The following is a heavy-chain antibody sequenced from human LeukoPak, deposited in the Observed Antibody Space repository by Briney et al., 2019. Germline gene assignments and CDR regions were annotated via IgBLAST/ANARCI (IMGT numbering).Heavy chain of an antibody. CDR3: ARGRPLY. CDR2: IHYSGST. J-gene: IGHJ4*02. Sequence: SGGPITSXGXXWVWIRQPPGXGLEWIGSIHYSGSTQYTPSLKSRVTMSVDTSKNQFSLRLSSVTAADTAMYYCARGRPLYWGQGTLVTVSS. V-gene: IGHV4-39*07. CDR1: GGPITSXGXX.